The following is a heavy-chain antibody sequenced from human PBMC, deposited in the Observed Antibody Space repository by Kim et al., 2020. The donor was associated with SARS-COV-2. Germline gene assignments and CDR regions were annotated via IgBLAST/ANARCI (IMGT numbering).Heavy chain of an antibody. J-gene: IGHJ3*01. V-gene: IGHV1-2*02. D-gene: IGHD1-26*01. Sequence: TNYAQKFRGRVTMTRDTSISTAYMELSRLRSDDTAVYYCARRGAYDAFDFWAHGTMVTVSS. CDR2: T. CDR3: ARRGAYDAFDF.